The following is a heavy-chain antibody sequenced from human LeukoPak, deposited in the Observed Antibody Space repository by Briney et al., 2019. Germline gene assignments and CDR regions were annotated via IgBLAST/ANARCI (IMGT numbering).Heavy chain of an antibody. D-gene: IGHD2-15*01. J-gene: IGHJ5*01. CDR1: GGSISSYY. V-gene: IGHV4-4*07. Sequence: SETLSLTCTVSGGSISSYYWSWIRQPAGKGLEWIGRIYTSGSTNYNPSLKSRVTMSVDTSKNQFSLKLSSVTAADTAVYYCARHRVAAATPWFDPWGEGTTVTVSS. CDR3: ARHRVAAATPWFDP. CDR2: IYTSGST.